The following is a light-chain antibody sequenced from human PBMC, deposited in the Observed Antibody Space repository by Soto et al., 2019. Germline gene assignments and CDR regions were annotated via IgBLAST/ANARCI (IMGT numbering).Light chain of an antibody. CDR2: SNN. CDR3: PPGDDSLNGVV. Sequence: QSVLTQPPSASGTPGQRVTISCSGSSSNIGSNYIYWYQQLPGTAPKLLIYSNNQRPSGVPDRFSGSKSGTSASLAISGLQSEDEADYYGPPGDDSLNGVVFGGGTSSPS. V-gene: IGLV1-44*01. J-gene: IGLJ2*01. CDR1: SSNIGSNY.